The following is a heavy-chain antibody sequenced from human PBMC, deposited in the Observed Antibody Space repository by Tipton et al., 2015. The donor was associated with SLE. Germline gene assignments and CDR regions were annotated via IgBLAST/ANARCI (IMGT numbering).Heavy chain of an antibody. CDR1: GGSISSYY. Sequence: LRLSCTVSGGSISSYYWSWIRQPAGKGLEWIGRIYTSGSTNYNPSLKSRVTISVDTSKNQFSLKLSSVTAADTAVYYCARDPSRVYAFDVWGQGTMVTVSS. J-gene: IGHJ3*01. CDR2: IYTSGST. V-gene: IGHV4-4*07. D-gene: IGHD6-13*01. CDR3: ARDPSRVYAFDV.